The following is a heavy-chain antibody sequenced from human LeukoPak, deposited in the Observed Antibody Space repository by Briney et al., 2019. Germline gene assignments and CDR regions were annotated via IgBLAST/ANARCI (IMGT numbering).Heavy chain of an antibody. Sequence: GASVKVSCKASGYTFISYGNSWVRQAPGQGLEWMGWISGYNGNTNYAQNLQGRVTMTTDTSTSTAYMELRSLRSDDTAVYYCARGLGVVTAQSEQPKPRYFDLWGRGTQVTVSS. J-gene: IGHJ2*01. CDR3: ARGLGVVTAQSEQPKPRYFDL. CDR2: ISGYNGNT. D-gene: IGHD2-21*02. CDR1: GYTFISYG. V-gene: IGHV1-18*01.